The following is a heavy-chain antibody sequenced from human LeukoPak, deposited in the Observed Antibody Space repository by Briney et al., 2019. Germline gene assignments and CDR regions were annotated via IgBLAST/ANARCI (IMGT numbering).Heavy chain of an antibody. CDR1: GYKFSDYW. CDR2: IFPGDSDT. V-gene: IGHV5-51*01. D-gene: IGHD2-2*01. J-gene: IGHJ3*02. Sequence: GESLKISCKGSGYKFSDYWIGWVRQMPGKGLEWMGIIFPGDSDTRCSPSFQGQVTISADKTVSTASLHWNSLTASDAAMYYCARQSTSRVRAFDIWGQGTMVTVSS. CDR3: ARQSTSRVRAFDI.